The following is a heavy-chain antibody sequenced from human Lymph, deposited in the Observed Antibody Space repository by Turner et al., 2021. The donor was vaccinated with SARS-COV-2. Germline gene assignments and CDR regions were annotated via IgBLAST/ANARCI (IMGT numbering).Heavy chain of an antibody. Sequence: QVQLVESGGGVVQPVRSLRLSCTASGFTFSSYAMHWVRQAPGKGLEWVSLISYDGSNKYYADSVKGRFTISRDNSKNTLYLQMNSLRTEDTAVYYCAREMGSGSDYWGQGTLVTVSS. D-gene: IGHD3-10*01. V-gene: IGHV3-30*04. J-gene: IGHJ4*02. CDR1: GFTFSSYA. CDR2: ISYDGSNK. CDR3: AREMGSGSDY.